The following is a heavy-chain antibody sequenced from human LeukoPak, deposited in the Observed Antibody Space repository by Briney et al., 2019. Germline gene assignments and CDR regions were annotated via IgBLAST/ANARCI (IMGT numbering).Heavy chain of an antibody. CDR1: GYSFTSYW. J-gene: IGHJ3*02. V-gene: IGHV5-51*01. CDR3: ARRPFYYDSSGYLPPNAFDI. D-gene: IGHD3-22*01. CDR2: IHPGDSDT. Sequence: GESLKISCKGSGYSFTSYWIGWVRQMPGKGLEWMGIIHPGDSDTRYSPSFQGQVTISADKSISTAYLQWSSLKASDTAMYYCARRPFYYDSSGYLPPNAFDIWGQGTMVTVSS.